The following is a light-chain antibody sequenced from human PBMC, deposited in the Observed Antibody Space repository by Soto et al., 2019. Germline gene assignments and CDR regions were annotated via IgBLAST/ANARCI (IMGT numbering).Light chain of an antibody. V-gene: IGLV1-40*01. Sequence: QSVLTQPPSVSGAPGQKVTISCTRSSSNIGAAYDVHWYQHLPGTAPKLLIYGNNNRPSGVPDRFSCSKSGTSASLAITGLQAEDEADYYCQSYDSSLSGWVSGGGTKLTVL. CDR2: GNN. CDR3: QSYDSSLSGWV. CDR1: SSNIGAAYD. J-gene: IGLJ3*02.